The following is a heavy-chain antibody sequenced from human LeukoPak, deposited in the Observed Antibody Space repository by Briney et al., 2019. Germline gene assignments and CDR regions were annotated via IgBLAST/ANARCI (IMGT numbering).Heavy chain of an antibody. CDR1: GFTLSSYS. J-gene: IGHJ4*02. CDR2: ISSYDSSTI. CDR3: VRIQGIAGSY. Sequence: GGSLRLSCAASGFTLSSYSMNWVRQAPGKGLEWVSYISSYDSSTIYYADSVKGRFTISRDNARNSLYLQMSSLRAEDTAVYYCVRIQGIAGSYWGQGTLVTVSS. D-gene: IGHD6-13*01. V-gene: IGHV3-48*01.